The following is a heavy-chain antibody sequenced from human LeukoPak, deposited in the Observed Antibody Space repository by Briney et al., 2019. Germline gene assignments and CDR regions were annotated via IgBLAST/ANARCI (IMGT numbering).Heavy chain of an antibody. CDR3: ARYPYQYYFDY. Sequence: ETLSLTCTVSGGSISSYYWSWIRQPPGKGLEWIGYIYYSGSTNYNPSLKSRVTISVDTSKNQFALKLSSVTAADTAVYYCARYPYQYYFDYWGQGTLVTVSS. D-gene: IGHD3-9*01. CDR2: IYYSGST. J-gene: IGHJ4*02. CDR1: GGSISSYY. V-gene: IGHV4-59*01.